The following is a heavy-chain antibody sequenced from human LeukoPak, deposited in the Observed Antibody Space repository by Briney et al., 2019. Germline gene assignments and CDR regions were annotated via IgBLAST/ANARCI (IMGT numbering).Heavy chain of an antibody. J-gene: IGHJ6*02. CDR3: ARGDLSYNWNYVYYYYGMDV. Sequence: SETLSLTCAVSGVSISSGGYSWSWIRQPPGKGLEWIGYIYHSGSTYYNPSLKSRVTISVDRSKNQFSLKLSSVTAADTAVYYCARGDLSYNWNYVYYYYGMDVWGQGTTVTVSS. CDR2: IYHSGST. D-gene: IGHD1-7*01. V-gene: IGHV4-30-2*01. CDR1: GVSISSGGYS.